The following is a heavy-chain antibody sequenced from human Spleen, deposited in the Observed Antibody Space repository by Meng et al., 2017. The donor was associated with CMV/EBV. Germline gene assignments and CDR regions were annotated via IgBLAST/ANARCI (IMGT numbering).Heavy chain of an antibody. V-gene: IGHV3-43*01. CDR1: GFTFDDYT. D-gene: IGHD2-15*01. CDR3: AKVYSWQLPHSPGWYFDL. Sequence: GESLKISCAASGFTFDDYTMHWVRQAPGKGLEWVSLISWDGGSTYYADSVKGRFTISRDNSKNTLYLQMNSLRAEDTAVYYCAKVYSWQLPHSPGWYFDLWGRGTLVTVSS. J-gene: IGHJ2*01. CDR2: ISWDGGST.